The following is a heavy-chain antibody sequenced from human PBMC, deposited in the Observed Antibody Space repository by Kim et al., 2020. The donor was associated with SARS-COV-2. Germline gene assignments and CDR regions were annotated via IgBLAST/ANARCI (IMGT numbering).Heavy chain of an antibody. CDR1: GGSISSGGYY. CDR3: ARAGMWERRYYFDY. CDR2: IYYSGST. D-gene: IGHD1-26*01. J-gene: IGHJ4*02. Sequence: SETLSLTCTVSGGSISSGGYYWSWIRQHPGKGLEWIGYIYYSGSTYYNPSLKSRVTISVDTSKNQFSLKLSSVTAADTAVYYCARAGMWERRYYFDYWGQGTLVTVSS. V-gene: IGHV4-31*03.